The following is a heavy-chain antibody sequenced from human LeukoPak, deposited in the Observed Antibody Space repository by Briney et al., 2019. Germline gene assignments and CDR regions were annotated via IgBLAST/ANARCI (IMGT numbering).Heavy chain of an antibody. J-gene: IGHJ5*02. Sequence: SETLSLTCTVPGGSITSYYWSWIRQSAGKGLEWIGRIYITGSTTYNPSLKSRVTMSLDTSKNQFSLKLSSVTAADTAVYYCARDSSGWYHWFDPWGQGTLVTVSS. CDR1: GGSITSYY. V-gene: IGHV4-4*07. D-gene: IGHD6-19*01. CDR2: IYITGST. CDR3: ARDSSGWYHWFDP.